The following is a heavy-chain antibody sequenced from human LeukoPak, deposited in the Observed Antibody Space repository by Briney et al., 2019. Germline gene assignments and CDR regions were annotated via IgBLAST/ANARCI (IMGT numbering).Heavy chain of an antibody. V-gene: IGHV3-74*01. CDR3: ARAGDFSFKD. CDR1: GLTFSDYY. Sequence: GGSLKLSCTASGLTFSDYYMDWVRQAPGKGLVCVSRINSDGSSTSYADSVKGRFTISRDNAKNTLYLQMNSLRAEDTAVYYCARAGDFSFKDWGQGTLVTVSS. CDR2: INSDGSST. D-gene: IGHD3-3*01. J-gene: IGHJ4*02.